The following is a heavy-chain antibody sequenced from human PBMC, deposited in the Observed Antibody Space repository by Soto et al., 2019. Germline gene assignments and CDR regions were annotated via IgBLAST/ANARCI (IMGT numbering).Heavy chain of an antibody. V-gene: IGHV4-39*01. CDR3: GGLLRYFDSNRGLFDY. Sequence: SETLSLTCTVSGGSISSSSYYWGWIRRPPGKGLEWIGSIYYSGSTYYNPSLKSRVTISVDTSKNQFSLKLSSVTAADTAVYYCGGLLRYFDSNRGLFDYWGQGTLVTVSS. D-gene: IGHD3-9*01. J-gene: IGHJ4*02. CDR1: GGSISSSSYY. CDR2: IYYSGST.